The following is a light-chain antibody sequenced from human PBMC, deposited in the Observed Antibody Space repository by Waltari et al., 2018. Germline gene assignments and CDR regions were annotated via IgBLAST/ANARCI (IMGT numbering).Light chain of an antibody. Sequence: IEMTQSPATLSVSPGERVTLSCRASESISRNLAWYQQKPGQVPRLLFYGASTRATGFPARLSGSGSGTEFTLTISSLQSEDSAVYYCQQYHNWPPRTFGQGTKVEIK. CDR1: ESISRN. CDR2: GAS. J-gene: IGKJ1*01. CDR3: QQYHNWPPRT. V-gene: IGKV3-15*01.